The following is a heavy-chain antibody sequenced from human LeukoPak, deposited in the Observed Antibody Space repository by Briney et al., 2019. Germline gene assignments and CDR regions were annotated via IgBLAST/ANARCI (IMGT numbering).Heavy chain of an antibody. V-gene: IGHV4-34*01. CDR3: ARAGDSSGYSDY. J-gene: IGHJ4*02. D-gene: IGHD3-22*01. CDR1: GGSFSGYY. Sequence: PSETLSLTCAAYGGSFSGYYWSWIRQPPGKGLEWIGEISHRGSTKYNPSLKSRVTISLDTSKNQFSLNLSSVTAADTAVYYCARAGDSSGYSDYWGQGTLVTVSS. CDR2: ISHRGST.